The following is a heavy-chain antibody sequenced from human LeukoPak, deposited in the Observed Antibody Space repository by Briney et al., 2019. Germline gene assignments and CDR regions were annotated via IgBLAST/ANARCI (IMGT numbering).Heavy chain of an antibody. CDR3: AREGGAGAFDI. CDR2: IYYSGST. Sequence: SETLSLTCTVSGGSIINYYWTWIRQPPGKGLEWIGHIYYSGSTNYNPSLKSRVTISVDTSKNQFSLKLSSVTAADTAVYYCAREGGAGAFDIWGQGTMVTVSS. V-gene: IGHV4-59*01. J-gene: IGHJ3*02. D-gene: IGHD3-16*01. CDR1: GGSIINYY.